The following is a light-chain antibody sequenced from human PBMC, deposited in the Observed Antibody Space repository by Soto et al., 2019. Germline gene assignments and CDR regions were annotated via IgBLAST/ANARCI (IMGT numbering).Light chain of an antibody. CDR2: AAS. Sequence: DIQMTQSPSSLSASVGDRVTITCRASQSISSYLNWYQQKPGKAPKLPIYAASSLQSGVPSRFSGSGSGTDFTLTISSLQPEDFATYYCQHSYSTPWTFGQGTKVEIK. V-gene: IGKV1-39*01. J-gene: IGKJ1*01. CDR1: QSISSY. CDR3: QHSYSTPWT.